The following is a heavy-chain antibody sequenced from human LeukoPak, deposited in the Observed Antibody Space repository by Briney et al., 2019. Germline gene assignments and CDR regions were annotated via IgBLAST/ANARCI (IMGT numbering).Heavy chain of an antibody. D-gene: IGHD3-22*01. CDR3: AKTGDYYDGDDY. V-gene: IGHV3-23*01. Sequence: PGGSLRLSCAASGFIFSSYDMSWVRQAPGKGPEWVSAISGSGGSTYYADSVKGRFTISRDNSKNTLYLQMNSLRAEDTAVYYCAKTGDYYDGDDYWGQGTLVTVSS. J-gene: IGHJ4*02. CDR2: ISGSGGST. CDR1: GFIFSSYD.